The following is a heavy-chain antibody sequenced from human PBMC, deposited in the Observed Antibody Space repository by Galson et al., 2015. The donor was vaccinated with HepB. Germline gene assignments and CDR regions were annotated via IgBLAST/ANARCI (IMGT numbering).Heavy chain of an antibody. D-gene: IGHD3/OR15-3a*01. CDR1: GFSVTNSY. V-gene: IGHV3-53*01. CDR3: ARVTSGTMFFGAVVPGYYYMDV. J-gene: IGHJ6*03. CDR2: IFVGATI. Sequence: SLRLSCAVSGFSVTNSYLTWVRQAPGKGLECVSIIFVGATIYYSESVRGRFTISRDKSQNMFHLQMNSLRGDDTAVYYCARVTSGTMFFGAVVPGYYYMDVWGRGTTVTVSS.